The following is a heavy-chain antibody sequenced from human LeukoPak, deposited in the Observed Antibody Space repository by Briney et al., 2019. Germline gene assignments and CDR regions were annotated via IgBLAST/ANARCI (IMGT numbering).Heavy chain of an antibody. V-gene: IGHV1-2*02. CDR2: INPNSGGT. D-gene: IGHD6-13*01. J-gene: IGHJ6*02. CDR3: ARDRVTSSSWHYYYGMDV. Sequence: ASVKVSCKASGYTFTGYYMHWVRQAPGQGLEWMGWINPNSGGTNYAQKFQGRVTMTRDTSISTTYMELSRLRSDDTAVYYCARDRVTSSSWHYYYGMDVWGQGTTVTVSS. CDR1: GYTFTGYY.